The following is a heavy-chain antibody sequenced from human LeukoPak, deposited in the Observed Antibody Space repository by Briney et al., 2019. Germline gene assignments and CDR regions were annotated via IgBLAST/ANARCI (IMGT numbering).Heavy chain of an antibody. CDR3: AKVLNGSQDY. D-gene: IGHD1-26*01. V-gene: IGHV1-69*04. CDR2: IIPILGIA. Sequence: SVKVSCKASGGTFSSYAISWVRQAPGQGLEWMGRIIPILGIANYAQKFQGRVTITADKSTSAAYMELSSLRSEDTAVYYCAKVLNGSQDYWGQGTLVTVFS. J-gene: IGHJ4*02. CDR1: GGTFSSYA.